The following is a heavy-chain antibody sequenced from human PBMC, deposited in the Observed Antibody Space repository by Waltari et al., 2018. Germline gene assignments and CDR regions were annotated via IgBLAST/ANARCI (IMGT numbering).Heavy chain of an antibody. CDR3: ARDLFGSGSQSDY. CDR1: GFTFSSYS. V-gene: IGHV3-21*01. Sequence: EVQLVESGGGLVKPGGSLRLSCAASGFTFSSYSMNWVRQAPGKGREWVSSISSSSSYIYYADSVKGRFTISRDNAKNSLYLQMNSLRAEDTAVYYCARDLFGSGSQSDYWGQGTLVTVSS. J-gene: IGHJ4*02. D-gene: IGHD3-10*01. CDR2: ISSSSSYI.